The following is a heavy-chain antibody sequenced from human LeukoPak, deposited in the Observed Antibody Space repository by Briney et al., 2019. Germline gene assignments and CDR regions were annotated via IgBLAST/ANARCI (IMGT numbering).Heavy chain of an antibody. Sequence: GGSLRPSCAASGFTFSSYGMHWVRQAPGKGLEWVAFIRYDGSNKYYADSVKGRFTISRDNSKNTLYLQMNSLRAEDTARYYCAKVVYDFWSAIDYWGQGTLVTVSS. CDR1: GFTFSSYG. D-gene: IGHD3-3*01. J-gene: IGHJ4*02. CDR2: IRYDGSNK. V-gene: IGHV3-30*02. CDR3: AKVVYDFWSAIDY.